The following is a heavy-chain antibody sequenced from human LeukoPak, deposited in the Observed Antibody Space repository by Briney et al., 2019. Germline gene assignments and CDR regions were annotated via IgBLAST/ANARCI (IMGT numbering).Heavy chain of an antibody. CDR3: ARHLYSSSWYLNYYYYYMDV. CDR1: GGSISSSSYY. Sequence: PSETLSLTCTVSGGSISSSSYYWGWLRQPPGTGLEWIGRIYYSGSTYYNPSLKSRVTISVDTSKNQFPLKLSSVTAADRAVYYCARHLYSSSWYLNYYYYYMDVWGKGTTVTVSS. J-gene: IGHJ6*03. D-gene: IGHD6-13*01. V-gene: IGHV4-39*06. CDR2: IYYSGST.